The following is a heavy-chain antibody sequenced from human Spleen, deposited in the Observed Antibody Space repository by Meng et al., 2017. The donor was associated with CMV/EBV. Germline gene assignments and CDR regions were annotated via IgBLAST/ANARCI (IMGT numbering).Heavy chain of an antibody. Sequence: SVKVSCKASGGTFSSYAISWVRQAPGQGLEWMGGIIPIFGTANYAQKSQGRVTITTDESTSTAYMELSSLRSEDTAVYYCARAGGIAGYSSPSHFDYWGQGTLVTVSS. V-gene: IGHV1-69*05. CDR3: ARAGGIAGYSSPSHFDY. CDR1: GGTFSSYA. J-gene: IGHJ4*02. CDR2: IIPIFGTA. D-gene: IGHD6-13*01.